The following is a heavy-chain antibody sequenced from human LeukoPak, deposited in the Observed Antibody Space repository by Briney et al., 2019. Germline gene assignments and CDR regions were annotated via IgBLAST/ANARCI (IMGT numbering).Heavy chain of an antibody. D-gene: IGHD6-13*01. J-gene: IGHJ4*02. CDR1: GYTLPRYD. CDR3: ARVGIAAAGIDY. Sequence: ASEKVSCKACGYTLPRYDNNWVRQATGKGLEGMGWMNPNRGNTGYAQKFEARVTSTRNTSISTAYMELSSLRSEDTAVYYCARVGIAAAGIDYWGQGTLVTVSS. CDR2: MNPNRGNT. V-gene: IGHV1-8*03.